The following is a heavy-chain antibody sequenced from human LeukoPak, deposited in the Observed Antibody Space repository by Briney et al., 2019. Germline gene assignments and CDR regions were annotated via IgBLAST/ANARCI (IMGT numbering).Heavy chain of an antibody. J-gene: IGHJ4*02. D-gene: IGHD5-12*01. CDR2: INPNSGGT. CDR1: GYTFTGYY. V-gene: IGHV1-2*02. Sequence: VASVKVSCKASGYTFTGYYMHWVRQAPGQGLEWMGWINPNSGGTNYAQKLQGRVTMTRDTSISTAYMELSRLRSDDTAVYYCARELRVATIRFQKGYWGQGTLVTVSS. CDR3: ARELRVATIRFQKGY.